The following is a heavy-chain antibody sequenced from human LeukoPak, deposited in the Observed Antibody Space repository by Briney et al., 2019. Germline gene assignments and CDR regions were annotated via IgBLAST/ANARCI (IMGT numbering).Heavy chain of an antibody. V-gene: IGHV3-48*01. CDR3: ARDGWFGDYNWFDP. Sequence: AGGSLRLSCAASGFTFSSYSMNWVRQAPGKGLEWVSYISSASNTIYCADSVKGRFTISRDNAKNSLYLQMNSLRAEDTAMYYCARDGWFGDYNWFDPWGQGTLVTVSS. CDR1: GFTFSSYS. CDR2: ISSASNTI. J-gene: IGHJ5*02. D-gene: IGHD3-10*01.